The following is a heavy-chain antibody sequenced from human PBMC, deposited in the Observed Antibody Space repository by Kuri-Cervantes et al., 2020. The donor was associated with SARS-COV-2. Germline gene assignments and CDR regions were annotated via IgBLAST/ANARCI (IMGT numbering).Heavy chain of an antibody. V-gene: IGHV4-39*01. D-gene: IGHD3-22*01. J-gene: IGHJ3*02. Sequence: SETLSLTCTVSGGSISSSSYYWGWIRQPPGKGLEWIGSIYYSGSTYYNPSLKSRVTISVDTSKNQFSLKLSSVTAADTAVYYCARLRGITMIVVVFDAFDIWGQGTMVPSPQ. CDR3: ARLRGITMIVVVFDAFDI. CDR2: IYYSGST. CDR1: GGSISSSSYY.